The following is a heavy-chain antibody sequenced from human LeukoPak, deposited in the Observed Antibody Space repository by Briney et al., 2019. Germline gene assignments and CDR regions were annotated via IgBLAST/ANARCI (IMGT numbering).Heavy chain of an antibody. CDR2: ISSSSSYI. V-gene: IGHV3-21*01. D-gene: IGHD7-27*01. CDR1: GFTFSSYS. Sequence: GGSLRLSCAASGFTFSSYSMNWVRQAPGKGLEWVSSISSSSSYIYYADSVKGRFTISRDNAKNSLYLQINSLRAEDTAVYYCARGGDVRDYYYYMDVWGKGTTVTVSS. J-gene: IGHJ6*03. CDR3: ARGGDVRDYYYYMDV.